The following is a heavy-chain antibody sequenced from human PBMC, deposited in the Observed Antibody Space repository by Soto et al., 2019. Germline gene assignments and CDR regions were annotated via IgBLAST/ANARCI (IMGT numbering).Heavy chain of an antibody. CDR3: ARDFDKVTNWFEP. CDR1: GYTFSTTG. Sequence: QVQLVQSGAEVKKPGASVKVSCKASGYTFSTTGISWVRQAPGQGLEWMGWISASNGNTNYAQNFQGRVTMTTDTSTGTAYMELRSLRSDDTAVYYCARDFDKVTNWFEPWGQGTLVTVSS. J-gene: IGHJ5*02. D-gene: IGHD2-21*02. V-gene: IGHV1-18*01. CDR2: ISASNGNT.